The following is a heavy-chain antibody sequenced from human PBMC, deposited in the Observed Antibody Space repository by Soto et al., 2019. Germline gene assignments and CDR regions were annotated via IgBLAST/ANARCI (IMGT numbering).Heavy chain of an antibody. Sequence: QVQLQESGPGLVKPSETLSLTCTVSGGSISSYYWSWIRQPPGKGLEWIGYIYYSGSTNYNPSLKSLVTISVDTSKNQFSLKLSSVTAADTAVYYCASSYDFCSGYLPYYWGQGTLVTVSS. V-gene: IGHV4-59*08. CDR2: IYYSGST. CDR1: GGSISSYY. J-gene: IGHJ4*02. CDR3: ASSYDFCSGYLPYY. D-gene: IGHD3-3*01.